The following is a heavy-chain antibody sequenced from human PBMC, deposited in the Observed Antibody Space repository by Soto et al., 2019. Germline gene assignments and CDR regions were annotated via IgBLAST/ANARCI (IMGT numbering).Heavy chain of an antibody. CDR1: GGSISSYY. CDR2: IYFRGST. V-gene: IGHV4-59*08. CDR3: ASHMVRGVPFGY. J-gene: IGHJ4*02. Sequence: QVQLQESGPGLVKPSETLSLTCTVSGGSISSYYWSWIRQPPGKGLEWIGYIYFRGSTNYNPSLKSRVTISVDTSMNQFSLKLSSVTAADTAVYYCASHMVRGVPFGYWGQGTLVTVSS. D-gene: IGHD3-10*01.